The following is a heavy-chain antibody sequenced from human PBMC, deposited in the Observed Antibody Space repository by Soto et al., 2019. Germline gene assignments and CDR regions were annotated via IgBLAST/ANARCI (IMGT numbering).Heavy chain of an antibody. Sequence: GASVKVSCKASGYSIISSEINWVRQATGQGLEWVGQMNPDTGYTESAGKFQGRVTMTRDISSNTAYMELSSLRSEDTAVYYCARTLYGDNVDYWGQGTLVTVSS. V-gene: IGHV1-8*01. CDR3: ARTLYGDNVDY. D-gene: IGHD4-17*01. CDR2: MNPDTGYT. CDR1: GYSIISSE. J-gene: IGHJ4*02.